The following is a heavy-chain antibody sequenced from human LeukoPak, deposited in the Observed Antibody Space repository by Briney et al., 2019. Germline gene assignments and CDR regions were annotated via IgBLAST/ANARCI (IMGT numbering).Heavy chain of an antibody. CDR3: ARERGGWGLDC. J-gene: IGHJ4*02. V-gene: IGHV4-4*07. CDR1: GGSISGYY. CDR2: VYTSGST. Sequence: SETLSLTCTVSGGSISGYYRSWIRQPAGKGLEWIGRVYTSGSTNYNPSLKSRVTLSVDTSRNQFSLRLSSVTAADTAVYYCARERGGWGLDCWGQGSLVTVSS. D-gene: IGHD6-19*01.